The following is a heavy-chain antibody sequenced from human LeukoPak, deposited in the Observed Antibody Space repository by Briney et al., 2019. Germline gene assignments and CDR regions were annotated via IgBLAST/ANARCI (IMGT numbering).Heavy chain of an antibody. J-gene: IGHJ4*02. CDR2: IKPGGSEK. Sequence: PGGSLRLSCAASGLTFGIYWMTWLRQAPGKGLEGVANIKPGGSEKYYVDSVEGRFTISRDNAKNSLFLEMNSLRAEDTAVYYCARGRMSVAGSYEYWGQGTLVTVSS. CDR3: ARGRMSVAGSYEY. CDR1: GLTFGIYW. D-gene: IGHD6-19*01. V-gene: IGHV3-7*05.